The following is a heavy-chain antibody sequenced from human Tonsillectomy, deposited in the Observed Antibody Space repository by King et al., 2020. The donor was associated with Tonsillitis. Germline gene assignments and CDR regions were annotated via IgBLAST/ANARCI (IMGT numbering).Heavy chain of an antibody. CDR1: GYTFTSYG. D-gene: IGHD3-9*01. CDR2: ISAYNGNT. J-gene: IGHJ4*02. V-gene: IGHV1-18*04. CDR3: ARDLWDDILTPEYYFDY. Sequence: QLVQSGAEVKKPGASVKVSCKASGYTFTSYGISWVRQAPGQGLEWMGWISAYNGNTNYAQKLQGRVTMTTDTSTSPAYRELRGLRSDDTAVYYCARDLWDDILTPEYYFDYWGQGTLVTVSS.